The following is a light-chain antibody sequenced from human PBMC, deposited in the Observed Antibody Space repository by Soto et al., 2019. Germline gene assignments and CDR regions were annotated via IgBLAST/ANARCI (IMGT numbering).Light chain of an antibody. CDR2: GSS. V-gene: IGLV1-40*01. Sequence: QSVLTQPPSVSGAPGQRVTIAWTGSRSNIGAGYDVHWYQQLPGRAPKLLIYGSSNRPSGVPDRISGSKSGTSASLAITGLQAEDEADYYCQSYDNNLSGGVFGGGTKLTVL. CDR3: QSYDNNLSGGV. CDR1: RSNIGAGYD. J-gene: IGLJ3*02.